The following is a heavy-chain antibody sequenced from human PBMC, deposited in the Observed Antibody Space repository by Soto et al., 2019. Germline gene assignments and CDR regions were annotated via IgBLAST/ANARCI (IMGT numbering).Heavy chain of an antibody. CDR1: GGTFSSYA. J-gene: IGHJ5*02. CDR2: IIPIFGTA. Sequence: QVQLVQSGAEVKKPGSSVKVSCKASGGTFSSYAISCVRQAPGQGLEWMGGIIPIFGTANYAQKFQGRVTITADESTSTAYIELSSLRSEDTAVYYCARGKTHYYGSGSYGWFDPWGQGTLVTVSS. V-gene: IGHV1-69*01. CDR3: ARGKTHYYGSGSYGWFDP. D-gene: IGHD3-10*01.